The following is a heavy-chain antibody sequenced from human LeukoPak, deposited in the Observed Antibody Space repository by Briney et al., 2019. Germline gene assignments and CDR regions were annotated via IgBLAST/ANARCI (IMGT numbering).Heavy chain of an antibody. J-gene: IGHJ3*02. CDR2: FYYSGSI. Sequence: SETLSLTCIVSGGSISSTSYYWGWIRQSPGKGLEWIGSFYYSGSIFDNRSLRSRVTISIDMSKNQFLLKLTSVTAADTAVYYCARDVEAMAGVLLCGFEIWGQGTVVTVSS. D-gene: IGHD6-19*01. V-gene: IGHV4-39*07. CDR3: ARDVEAMAGVLLCGFEI. CDR1: GGSISSTSYY.